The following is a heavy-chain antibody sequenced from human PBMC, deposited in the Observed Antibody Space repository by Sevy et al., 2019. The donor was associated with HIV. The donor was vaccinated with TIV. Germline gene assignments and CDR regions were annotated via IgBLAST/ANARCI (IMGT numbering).Heavy chain of an antibody. D-gene: IGHD1-1*01. Sequence: SETLSLTCSVSGGSISSYFWTWVRQSPGKGLEWIGNIYFTGNTDYSPSLKSRVTLSLYTSKSQFSLTLKSVTAADTAIYFCARDSTTRTRVLDYWGQGTLVTVSS. CDR2: IYFTGNT. J-gene: IGHJ4*02. CDR3: ARDSTTRTRVLDY. CDR1: GGSISSYF. V-gene: IGHV4-59*01.